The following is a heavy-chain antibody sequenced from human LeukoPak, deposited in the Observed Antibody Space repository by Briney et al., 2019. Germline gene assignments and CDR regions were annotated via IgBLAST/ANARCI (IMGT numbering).Heavy chain of an antibody. D-gene: IGHD3-3*01. V-gene: IGHV4-34*01. J-gene: IGHJ4*02. Sequence: SETLSLTCAVYGGSFSGYYWSWIRQPPGKGLEWIGEINHSGSTNYNPSLKSRVTISVDTSKNQFSLQLSSVTAADTAVYYCARRPGTILDSWGQGTLVTVSS. CDR2: INHSGST. CDR1: GGSFSGYY. CDR3: ARRPGTILDS.